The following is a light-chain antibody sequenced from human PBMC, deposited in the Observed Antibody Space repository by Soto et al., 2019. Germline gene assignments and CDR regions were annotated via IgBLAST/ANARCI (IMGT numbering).Light chain of an antibody. J-gene: IGLJ1*01. V-gene: IGLV2-23*02. CDR2: EVS. CDR1: SSDVGSYNL. Sequence: QSVLTQPASVSGSPGQSITISCTGTSSDVGSYNLVSWYQQHPGKAPKLMIYEVSKRPSGVSNRFSGSKSGNTASLTISWLQAEDEADYYCCSYAGSSTYVLGTGTKVTVL. CDR3: CSYAGSSTYV.